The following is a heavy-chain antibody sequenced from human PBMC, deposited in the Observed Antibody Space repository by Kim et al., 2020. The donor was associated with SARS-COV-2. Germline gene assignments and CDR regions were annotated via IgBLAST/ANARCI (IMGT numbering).Heavy chain of an antibody. J-gene: IGHJ5*02. V-gene: IGHV5-10-1*01. D-gene: IGHD6-13*01. CDR3: ARPLHGDIYSSSLLQP. CDR1: GYSFTSYW. Sequence: GESLKISCKGSGYSFTSYWISWVRQMPWKGLEWMGRIDPSDSYTNYSPSFQGHVTISADKSISTAYLQWSSLKASDTAMYYCARPLHGDIYSSSLLQPWGQGTLVTVSS. CDR2: IDPSDSYT.